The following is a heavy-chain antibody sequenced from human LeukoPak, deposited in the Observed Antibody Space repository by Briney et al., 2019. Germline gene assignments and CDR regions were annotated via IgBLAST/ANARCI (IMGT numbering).Heavy chain of an antibody. D-gene: IGHD6-19*01. V-gene: IGHV6-1*01. CDR3: ARVGAVAGTDYYFDY. CDR2: TYYRSRWYN. Sequence: SQTLSLTCAISGDSVSSNSAAWNWIRQSPSIGLEWLGRTYYRSRWYNDSAVSVKSRIAIDPDTSKNQFSLRLSSVTAADTAVYYCARVGAVAGTDYYFDYWGQGTLVTVSS. CDR1: GDSVSSNSAA. J-gene: IGHJ4*02.